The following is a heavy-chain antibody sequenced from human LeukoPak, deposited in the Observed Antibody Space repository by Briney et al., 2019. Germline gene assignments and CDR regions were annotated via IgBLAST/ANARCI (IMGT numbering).Heavy chain of an antibody. Sequence: SETLSLTCTVSGYSISSGYYWGWIRQPPGKGLEWIGSIYHSGSTYYNPSLKSRVTISVDTSKNQFSLKLSSVTAADTAVYYCARERTPYCTNGVCYERFDAFDIWGQGTMVTVSS. D-gene: IGHD2-8*01. V-gene: IGHV4-38-2*02. CDR3: ARERTPYCTNGVCYERFDAFDI. CDR2: IYHSGST. CDR1: GYSISSGYY. J-gene: IGHJ3*02.